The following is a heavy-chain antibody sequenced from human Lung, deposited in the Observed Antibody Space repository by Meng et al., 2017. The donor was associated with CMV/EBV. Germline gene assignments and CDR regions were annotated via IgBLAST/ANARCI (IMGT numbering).Heavy chain of an antibody. D-gene: IGHD3-10*01. V-gene: IGHV4-30-4*01. Sequence: LXCRVPGAGISTPDYYWSWIRQPPGKGLEWIAYNYYNGNTYYNPSLRRRVSLSVDTSRDQFSLKMTSVTAEDTAVYYCARVGASYYYGGWATIWGQGPXVTVSS. CDR2: NYYNGNT. J-gene: IGHJ4*02. CDR3: ARVGASYYYGGWATI. CDR1: GAGISTPDYY.